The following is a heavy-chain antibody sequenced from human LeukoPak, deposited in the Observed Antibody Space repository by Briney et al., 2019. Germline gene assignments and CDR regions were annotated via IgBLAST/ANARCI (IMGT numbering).Heavy chain of an antibody. CDR1: GFTFSSYA. CDR2: ISSSGGRT. CDR3: AKGPDSGNYEEFDY. D-gene: IGHD1-26*01. Sequence: GGSLRLSCAASGFTFSSYAMSWVRQAPGKGLEWASVISSSGGRTYYADSVKGRFTISRDNSKNTLYLQMNSLRAEDTAVYYCAKGPDSGNYEEFDYWGQGTLVTVSS. J-gene: IGHJ4*02. V-gene: IGHV3-23*01.